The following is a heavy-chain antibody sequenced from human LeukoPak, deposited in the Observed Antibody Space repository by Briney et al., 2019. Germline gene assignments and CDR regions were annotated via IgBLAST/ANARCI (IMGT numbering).Heavy chain of an antibody. CDR2: IIGSVAST. D-gene: IGHD2-21*01. Sequence: GGSLRLSCAASGFPFANYAMSWVRQTPGKGLEWVSHIIGSVASTQYADSVKGRFTISRDNSKNTLYLQTNSLRADDTAVYFCAKGAYDYIEVGYFDYWGQGTVVTVSS. CDR1: GFPFANYA. J-gene: IGHJ4*02. V-gene: IGHV3-23*01. CDR3: AKGAYDYIEVGYFDY.